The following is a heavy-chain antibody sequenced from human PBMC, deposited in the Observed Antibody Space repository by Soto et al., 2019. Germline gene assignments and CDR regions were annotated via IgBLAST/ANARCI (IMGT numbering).Heavy chain of an antibody. Sequence: EVQLVESGGGLVQPGGSLRLSCAASGFTFSSYEMNWVRQAPGKGLEWVSYISSSSSTIYYADSVKGRFTISRDNAKNSLYLQMNSLRDEDTAVYYCARERGYCSGGSCYDRYYYGMDVWGQGTTVTVSS. V-gene: IGHV3-48*03. D-gene: IGHD2-15*01. J-gene: IGHJ6*02. CDR2: ISSSSSTI. CDR1: GFTFSSYE. CDR3: ARERGYCSGGSCYDRYYYGMDV.